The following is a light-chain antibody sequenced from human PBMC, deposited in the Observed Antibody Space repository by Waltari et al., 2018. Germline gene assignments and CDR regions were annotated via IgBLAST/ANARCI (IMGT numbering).Light chain of an antibody. Sequence: QSELTQPPSASGTPGQKVTISCSGRYSNVGNNVVNWYQQFPGTAPKLLIYRSDQRPSGGPGRFSGSKSGASASLAIIGLRSDDEADYYCASWDDSLNGRWVFGGGTKLTVL. V-gene: IGLV1-44*01. J-gene: IGLJ2*01. CDR1: YSNVGNNV. CDR2: RSD. CDR3: ASWDDSLNGRWV.